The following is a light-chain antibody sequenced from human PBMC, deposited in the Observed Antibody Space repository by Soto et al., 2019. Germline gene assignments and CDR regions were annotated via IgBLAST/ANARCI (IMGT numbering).Light chain of an antibody. CDR1: QSISNY. CDR3: QQSYSTPRT. CDR2: AAS. J-gene: IGKJ1*01. Sequence: DIQMTHSPSSLSASVGDRVTITCRASQSISNYLNWYQQKPGKAPNLLIYAASSLASGVPSRFSGSGSGKDFTLTISSLQPEDFATHFCQQSYSTPRTFGHGSKVEIX. V-gene: IGKV1-39*01.